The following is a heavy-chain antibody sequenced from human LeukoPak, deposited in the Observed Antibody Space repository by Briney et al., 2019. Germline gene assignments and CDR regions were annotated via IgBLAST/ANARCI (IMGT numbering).Heavy chain of an antibody. D-gene: IGHD3-3*01. CDR3: ARPSNFWSGYYTR. CDR2: INHSGST. Sequence: PSETLSLTCAVYGGSFSGYYWSWIRQPPGKGLEWIGEINHSGSTNYNPSLKSRVTISVDTSKNQFSLKLSSVTAADTAVYYCARPSNFWSGYYTRWGQGTLVTVSS. CDR1: GGSFSGYY. V-gene: IGHV4-34*01. J-gene: IGHJ4*02.